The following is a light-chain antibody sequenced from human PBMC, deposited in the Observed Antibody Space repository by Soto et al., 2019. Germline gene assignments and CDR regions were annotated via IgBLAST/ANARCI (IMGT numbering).Light chain of an antibody. J-gene: IGKJ1*01. CDR3: QQYNNWPPRT. V-gene: IGKV3-15*01. Sequence: EIVLTQSPGTLSLSPGERATLSCRASQSVSSNLAWYQQKPGQAPRLLIYGASSRATGIPARFSGSGSGTEFTLTISSLQSEDFVVYYCQQYNNWPPRTFGQGTKVDIK. CDR1: QSVSSN. CDR2: GAS.